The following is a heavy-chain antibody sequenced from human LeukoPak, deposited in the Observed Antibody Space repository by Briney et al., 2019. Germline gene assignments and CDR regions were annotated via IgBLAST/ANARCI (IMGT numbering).Heavy chain of an antibody. CDR1: GFTFSSYE. Sequence: PGGSPRLSCVASGFTFSSYEMNWVRQAPGRGLEWISVISGDGESTHYADSVKGRFTISRDNSKNTLYLQMNSLRAEDTAVYYCARDEYKADPYWGQGTLVTVSS. J-gene: IGHJ4*02. CDR2: ISGDGEST. V-gene: IGHV3-23*01. D-gene: IGHD2/OR15-2a*01. CDR3: ARDEYKADPY.